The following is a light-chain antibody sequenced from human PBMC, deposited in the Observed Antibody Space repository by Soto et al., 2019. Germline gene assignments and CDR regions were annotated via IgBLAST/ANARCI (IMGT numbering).Light chain of an antibody. Sequence: AIQMAQSPSSLSASVGDRVTITCRASQGIGNDVGWFQQKPGKAPKLLIYAATTLQSAVPSRFSGSRSGTDYTLTISSMQIPDFVTHYSLRDHLYPLTFGGGTKVEIK. CDR2: AAT. V-gene: IGKV1-6*02. J-gene: IGKJ4*01. CDR3: LRDHLYPLT. CDR1: QGIGND.